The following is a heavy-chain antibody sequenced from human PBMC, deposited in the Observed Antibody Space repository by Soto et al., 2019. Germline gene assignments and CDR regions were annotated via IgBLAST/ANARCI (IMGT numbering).Heavy chain of an antibody. CDR3: ARGFSITMIVDGMDV. Sequence: GGSLRLSCAASGFTFSSYEMNWVRQAPGKGLEWVSYISSSGSTIYYADSVKGRFTISRDNAKNSLYLQMNSLRAEDTAVYYCARGFSITMIVDGMDVWGQGTTVTVSS. D-gene: IGHD3-22*01. V-gene: IGHV3-48*03. J-gene: IGHJ6*02. CDR1: GFTFSSYE. CDR2: ISSSGSTI.